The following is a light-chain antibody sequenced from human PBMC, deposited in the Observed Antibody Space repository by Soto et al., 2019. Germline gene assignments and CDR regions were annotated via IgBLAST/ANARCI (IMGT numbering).Light chain of an antibody. Sequence: QSVLTKPASVSGSPGQSITISCTGTTSDVGRYKYVSWYQQHPGKAPKLMIYEVSNRPSGVSDRFSGSKSGNTASLTISGVQAEDEADYYCSSYTSSSTWVFGGGTKLTVL. CDR1: TSDVGRYKY. CDR2: EVS. CDR3: SSYTSSSTWV. J-gene: IGLJ3*02. V-gene: IGLV2-14*01.